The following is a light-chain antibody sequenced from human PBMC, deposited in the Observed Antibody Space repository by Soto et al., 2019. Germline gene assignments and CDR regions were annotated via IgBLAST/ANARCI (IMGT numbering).Light chain of an antibody. CDR3: QQYGSSLIT. V-gene: IGKV3-20*01. CDR2: GAS. J-gene: IGKJ5*01. CDR1: QSVSSSY. Sequence: EIVLTQSPGTLSLSPGERATLSCRASQSVSSSYLAWYQQKPGQAPRLLIYGASSRATGIPDRFSGSGSGTDFTLTITRLAPEDFAAYYCQQYGSSLITFGQGTRLEIK.